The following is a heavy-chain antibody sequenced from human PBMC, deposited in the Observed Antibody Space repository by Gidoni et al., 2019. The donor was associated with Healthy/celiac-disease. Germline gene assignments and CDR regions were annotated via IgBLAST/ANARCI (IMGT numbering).Heavy chain of an antibody. D-gene: IGHD1-26*01. Sequence: EVQLLESGGGLVQPGGSLRLPCAASGFTFSSYAMSWVRQAPGKGLEWVSAISGSGGSTYYADSVKGRFTISRDNSKNTLYLQMNSLRAEDTAVYYCAKDLVGATYGDYWGQGTLVTVSS. CDR2: ISGSGGST. CDR3: AKDLVGATYGDY. V-gene: IGHV3-23*01. J-gene: IGHJ4*02. CDR1: GFTFSSYA.